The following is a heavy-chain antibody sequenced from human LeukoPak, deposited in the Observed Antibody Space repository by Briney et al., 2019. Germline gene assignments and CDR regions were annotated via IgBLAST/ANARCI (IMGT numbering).Heavy chain of an antibody. CDR2: IKSKTDGGTT. CDR1: GFTFSNAW. Sequence: GRSLRLSCAASGFTFSNAWMSWVRQDPGKGLEWVGHIKSKTDGGTTDYAAPVKATFTISGDDSKNTLYLQMNSLKTEDTAVYYCTTERLVNDYWGQGTLVTVSS. CDR3: TTERLVNDY. V-gene: IGHV3-15*01. D-gene: IGHD3-10*01. J-gene: IGHJ4*02.